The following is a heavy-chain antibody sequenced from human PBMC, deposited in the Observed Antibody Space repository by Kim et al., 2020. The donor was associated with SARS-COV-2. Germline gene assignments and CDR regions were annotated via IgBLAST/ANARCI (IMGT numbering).Heavy chain of an antibody. D-gene: IGHD3-22*01. CDR2: IYYSVST. CDR1: GGSISSYY. CDR3: ASSPKTYYYDSSGFNY. V-gene: IGHV4-59*13. Sequence: SETLSLTCTVSGGSISSYYWSWIRQPPGKGLEWIGYIYYSVSTNYNPSLKSRVTISVDTSKNQFSLKLSSVTAADTAVYYCASSPKTYYYDSSGFNYWGQGTLVTVSS. J-gene: IGHJ4*02.